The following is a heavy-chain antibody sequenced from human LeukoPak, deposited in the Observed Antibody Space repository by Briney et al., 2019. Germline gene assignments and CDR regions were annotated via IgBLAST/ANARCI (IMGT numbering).Heavy chain of an antibody. V-gene: IGHV4-59*01. CDR1: DGSISTFY. CDR3: ARVNLGQLLYWYFDL. D-gene: IGHD4-23*01. J-gene: IGHJ2*01. Sequence: SVTLSLTCAVSDGSISTFYWSWIRQPPGKGLEWIGYTHYSGTTYYNPSLKSRVTMSVNTSKHQFSLEMTSVTAADTAVYYCARVNLGQLLYWYFDLWGRGTLVTVSS. CDR2: THYSGTT.